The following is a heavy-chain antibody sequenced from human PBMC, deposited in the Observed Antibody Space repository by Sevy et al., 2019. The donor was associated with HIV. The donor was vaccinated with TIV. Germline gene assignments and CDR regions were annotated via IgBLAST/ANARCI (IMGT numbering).Heavy chain of an antibody. CDR1: RFTFSSYW. CDR3: ARVSSIYYDRGYFYAMDV. CDR2: RNQDGSEK. D-gene: IGHD3-22*01. V-gene: IGHV3-7*01. J-gene: IGHJ6*02. Sequence: GGSLRLSCAASRFTFSSYWMSWVRQAPGKGLEWVASRNQDGSEKYHLDSVKGRFTISRDNAKNSLYLQMNSLRAEDSSVYFCARVSSIYYDRGYFYAMDVWGQGTTVTVSS.